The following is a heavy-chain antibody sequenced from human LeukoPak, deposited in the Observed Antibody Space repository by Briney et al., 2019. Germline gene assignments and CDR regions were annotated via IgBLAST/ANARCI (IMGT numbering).Heavy chain of an antibody. V-gene: IGHV3-11*01. CDR1: GFTFSDYY. CDR2: ISSSGSTI. Sequence: GGSLRLSCAASGFTFSDYYMSWIRQALGKGLEWVSYISSSGSTIYYADSVKGRFTISRDNAKNSLYLQMNSLRAEDTAVYYCARGQVVAAIYGMDVWGQGTTVTVSS. J-gene: IGHJ6*02. D-gene: IGHD2-15*01. CDR3: ARGQVVAAIYGMDV.